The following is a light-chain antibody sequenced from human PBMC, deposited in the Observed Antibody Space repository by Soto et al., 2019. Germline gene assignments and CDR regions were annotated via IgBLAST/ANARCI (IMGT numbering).Light chain of an antibody. CDR1: QSVSSGH. V-gene: IGKV3-20*01. Sequence: EIVLTQSPDTLSLSPGERATLSCRASQSVSSGHLAWYQQKPGQAPRLLLYGASNRTTGIPDRFSGSGSGTDFTLTSSRLEPEDFAVYSCHQYGTSPYTFGQGTKLEI. J-gene: IGKJ2*01. CDR2: GAS. CDR3: HQYGTSPYT.